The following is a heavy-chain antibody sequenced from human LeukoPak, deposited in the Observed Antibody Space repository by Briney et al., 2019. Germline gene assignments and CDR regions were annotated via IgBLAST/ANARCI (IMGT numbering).Heavy chain of an antibody. J-gene: IGHJ4*02. CDR3: AKVRGTYSSGYFFDY. D-gene: IGHD6-19*01. CDR2: ISWNSGYI. Sequence: PGGSLRLSCAASGFTFDNYAMHWVRQAPGKGLEWLSIISWNSGYIGYADSVKGRFTISRDNAKKSLDLQMNSRRAEDTAFYYCAKVRGTYSSGYFFDYWGQGTLVTVSS. V-gene: IGHV3-9*01. CDR1: GFTFDNYA.